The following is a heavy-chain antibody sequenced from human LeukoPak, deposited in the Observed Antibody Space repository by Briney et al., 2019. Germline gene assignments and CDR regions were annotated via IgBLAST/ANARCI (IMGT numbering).Heavy chain of an antibody. V-gene: IGHV4-59*08. Sequence: SETLSLTCTVSGGSISSYYWSWIRQPPGKGLEWIGYIYYSGSTNYNPSLKSRVTISVDTSKNQFSLKLSSVTAADTAVYYCARGEWELLFGYWGQGTLVTVSS. CDR3: ARGEWELLFGY. J-gene: IGHJ4*02. D-gene: IGHD1-26*01. CDR2: IYYSGST. CDR1: GGSISSYY.